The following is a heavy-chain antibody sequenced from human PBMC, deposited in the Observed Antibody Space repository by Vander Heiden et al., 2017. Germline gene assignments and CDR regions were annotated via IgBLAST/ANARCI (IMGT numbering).Heavy chain of an antibody. CDR2: IYTSGTT. Sequence: QVQLQESGPGLVKPSETLSLTCTVSGGSMSSYYWSWIRQPAGKGLEWIGRIYTSGTTNYNPSLKSRITMSVDTSKNRFSLKLSSVTAADTAVYYCARDLGSTLTYYFDSWGQGTLVTVSS. V-gene: IGHV4-4*07. J-gene: IGHJ4*02. CDR3: ARDLGSTLTYYFDS. CDR1: GGSMSSYY. D-gene: IGHD4-17*01.